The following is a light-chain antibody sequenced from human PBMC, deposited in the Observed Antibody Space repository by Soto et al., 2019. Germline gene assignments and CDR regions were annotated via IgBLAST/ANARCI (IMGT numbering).Light chain of an antibody. Sequence: DIVLTQSPGALSLSPGERVTLSCRASQIVSSIYLAWYQQRPAQAPRLLIFGASNRATGIPDRFRGSGSGTGFTLTISRLEPEDFAVYYCQLYDTSPPGYTFGQGTKLEIK. V-gene: IGKV3-20*01. CDR1: QIVSSIY. CDR2: GAS. J-gene: IGKJ2*01. CDR3: QLYDTSPPGYT.